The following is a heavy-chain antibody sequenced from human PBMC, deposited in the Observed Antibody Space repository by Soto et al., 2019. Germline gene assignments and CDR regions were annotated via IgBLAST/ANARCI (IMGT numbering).Heavy chain of an antibody. CDR1: KFTFSTYA. J-gene: IGHJ4*02. Sequence: GGSLRLSCSAYKFTFSTYAMTWVRQAPGKGLEWVSDISGSGDKTYYADSVKGRFTISRDNSKSTLYLQMNSLRAEDTAVYYCPKDMVPCTGTRCPRYFQLWRRGPLVTVSS. D-gene: IGHD2-2*01. CDR2: ISGSGDKT. CDR3: PKDMVPCTGTRCPRYFQL. V-gene: IGHV3-23*01.